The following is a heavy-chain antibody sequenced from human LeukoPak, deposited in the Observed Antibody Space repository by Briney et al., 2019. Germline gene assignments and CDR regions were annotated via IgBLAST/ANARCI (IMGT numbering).Heavy chain of an antibody. V-gene: IGHV3-48*01. J-gene: IGHJ4*02. D-gene: IGHD3-3*01. CDR3: ARVTYYDFWSGYYKGPYYFDY. CDR2: ITASGTAM. CDR1: GFTFSSYS. Sequence: GGSLRLSCAASGFTFSSYSMNWVRQAPGKGLEWVSHITASGTAMFYADSVKGRFTISRDNAKNSLYLQMNSLRSEDTAVYYCARVTYYDFWSGYYKGPYYFDYWGQGTLVTVSS.